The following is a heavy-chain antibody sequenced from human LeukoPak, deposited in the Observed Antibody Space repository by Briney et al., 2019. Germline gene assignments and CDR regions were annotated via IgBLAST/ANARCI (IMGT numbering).Heavy chain of an antibody. V-gene: IGHV3-23*01. J-gene: IGHJ1*01. CDR2: ISGTGGST. Sequence: GGSLRLSCAASGFTFSTYVMSWVRQAPGKGLEWVSAISGTGGSTYYADSVKGRFTVSRDNAKKSVFLQMNSLRAEDTAVYYCATTLVAATANGAEFFQYWGQGTLVTVSS. D-gene: IGHD2-21*02. CDR3: ATTLVAATANGAEFFQY. CDR1: GFTFSTYV.